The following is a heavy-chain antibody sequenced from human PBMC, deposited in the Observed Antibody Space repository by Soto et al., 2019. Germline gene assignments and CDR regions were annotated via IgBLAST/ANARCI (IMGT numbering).Heavy chain of an antibody. J-gene: IGHJ4*02. Sequence: EVQLVESGGGLVQPGGSLRLSCVASGFTFNSHTINWVRQAPGKGMEWLSYISDSSSTIYYADSVKGRFTISRDNAKISLYLQLNILRADDTAGYYCAREVVETGYWGQGTLVTVSS. CDR2: ISDSSSTI. D-gene: IGHD2-15*01. CDR1: GFTFNSHT. CDR3: AREVVETGY. V-gene: IGHV3-48*04.